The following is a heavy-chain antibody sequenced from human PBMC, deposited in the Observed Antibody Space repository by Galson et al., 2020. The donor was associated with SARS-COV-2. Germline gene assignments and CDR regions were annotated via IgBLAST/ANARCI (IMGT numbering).Heavy chain of an antibody. D-gene: IGHD2-2*01. CDR1: GFTLSSYG. CDR2: LRYDGSNE. CDR3: ARDTSTFDI. J-gene: IGHJ3*02. V-gene: IGHV3-30*02. Sequence: GESLKISRAASGFTLSSYGMHWVRQAPGKGLEWLALLRYDGSNEYYIDSVKGRFTISRDTPRNTLYLQMNSLRVEDTAVYYCARDTSTFDIWGQGTMVTVSS.